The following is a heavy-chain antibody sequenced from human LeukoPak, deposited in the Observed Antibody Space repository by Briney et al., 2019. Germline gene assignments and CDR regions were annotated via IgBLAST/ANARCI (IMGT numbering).Heavy chain of an antibody. J-gene: IGHJ4*02. CDR2: ISWDVGST. Sequence: PGGSLRLSCAASGFIFYNYTMHWVRQAPGKGLEWGSLISWDVGSTYYADSMKGRFTISRDNSKNSLYLQMNSLRTEDTALYYCAKDISDYGGNGGIDYWGQGTLVTVSS. CDR3: AKDISDYGGNGGIDY. D-gene: IGHD4-23*01. CDR1: GFIFYNYT. V-gene: IGHV3-43*01.